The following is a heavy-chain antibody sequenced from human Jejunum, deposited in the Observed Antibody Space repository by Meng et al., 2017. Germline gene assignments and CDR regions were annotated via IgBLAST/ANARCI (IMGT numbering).Heavy chain of an antibody. J-gene: IGHJ4*02. CDR2: IWYDGSNR. Sequence: GGSLRLSCGTSGFTFSSQAMHWVRQAPGKGLEWVAVIWYDGSNRFYADSVKGRFTISRDNSKSTLYLQMNSLRGEDTAVYYCARDRSGDYAFDYWGQGTLVTVSS. D-gene: IGHD4-17*01. CDR3: ARDRSGDYAFDY. V-gene: IGHV3-33*01. CDR1: GFTFSSQA.